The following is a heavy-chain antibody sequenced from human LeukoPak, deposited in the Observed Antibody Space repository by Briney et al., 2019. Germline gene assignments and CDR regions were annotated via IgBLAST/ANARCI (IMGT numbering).Heavy chain of an antibody. CDR1: GYTFTSYG. CDR2: ISTYNGNT. J-gene: IGHJ4*02. D-gene: IGHD1-1*01. V-gene: IGHV1-18*01. CDR3: ARGSTTGTTSSCNY. Sequence: ASVKVSCKASGYTFTSYGISWVRQAPGQGLEWMGWISTYNGNTNYAQKLQGRVTMTTDTSTSTAYMELRSLRSDDTAVYYCARGSTTGTTSSCNYWGQGTLVTVSS.